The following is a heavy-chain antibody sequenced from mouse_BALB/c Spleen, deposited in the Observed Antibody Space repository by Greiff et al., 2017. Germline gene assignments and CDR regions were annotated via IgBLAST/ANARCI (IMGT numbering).Heavy chain of an antibody. D-gene: IGHD1-1*01. V-gene: IGHV2-9*02. CDR1: GFSLTSYG. CDR2: IWAGGST. CDR3: ARDTDYYGSSYSAMDY. Sequence: VQLKESGPGLVAPSQSLSITCTVSGFSLTSYGVHWVRQPPGKGLEWLGVIWAGGSTNYNSALMSRLSISKDNSKSQVFLKMNSLQTDDTAMYYCARDTDYYGSSYSAMDYWGQGTSVTVSS. J-gene: IGHJ4*01.